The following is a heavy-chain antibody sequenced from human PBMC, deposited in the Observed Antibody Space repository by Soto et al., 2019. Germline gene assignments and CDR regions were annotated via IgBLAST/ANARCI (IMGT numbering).Heavy chain of an antibody. Sequence: GGSLRLSCAASGFTFSNYAMHWVRQAPGKGLEWVAVISYDGSNKYYADSVKGRFTISRDNSKNTLYLQMNSLRAEDTAVYYCAKDVSGYCSSTSCQVYYYYGMDVWAQGNTVTVS. V-gene: IGHV3-30-3*01. CDR1: GFTFSNYA. D-gene: IGHD2-2*01. J-gene: IGHJ6*02. CDR3: AKDVSGYCSSTSCQVYYYYGMDV. CDR2: ISYDGSNK.